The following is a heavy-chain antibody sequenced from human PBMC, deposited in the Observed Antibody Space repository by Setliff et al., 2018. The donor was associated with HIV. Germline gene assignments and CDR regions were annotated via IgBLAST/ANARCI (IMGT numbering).Heavy chain of an antibody. D-gene: IGHD3-22*01. CDR2: IYISGST. Sequence: SETLSLTCNVSGDSITSQSYYWSWIRQPAGKGLEWIGRIYISGSTNYNPSLKSRVSMSIDTSKKQFSLKLSSVTAADTAVYFCARLRITMIMMLNYFDYWGQGTLVTVSS. CDR1: GDSITSQSYY. J-gene: IGHJ4*02. CDR3: ARLRITMIMMLNYFDY. V-gene: IGHV4-61*02.